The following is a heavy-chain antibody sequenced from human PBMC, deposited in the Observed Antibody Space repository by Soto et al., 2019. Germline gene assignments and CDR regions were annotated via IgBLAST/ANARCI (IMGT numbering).Heavy chain of an antibody. D-gene: IGHD2-2*01. CDR1: GYTFTSYG. CDR3: ARVGYSSSTSCYTAHYHYGVDV. CDR2: ISAYNGNK. Sequence: ASVKVSCRASGYTFTSYGVSWVRQAPGQGLEWMGWISAYNGNKNYAQKLQGRVTMTTDTSTSTAYMELRSLRSDDTAGYYCARVGYSSSTSCYTAHYHYGVDVWGQGTTVTVSS. J-gene: IGHJ6*02. V-gene: IGHV1-18*01.